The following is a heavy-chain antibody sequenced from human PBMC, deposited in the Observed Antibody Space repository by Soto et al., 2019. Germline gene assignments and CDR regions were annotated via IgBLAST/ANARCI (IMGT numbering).Heavy chain of an antibody. CDR1: GFTFSNYA. CDR2: VNDKGDLT. D-gene: IGHD3-10*01. J-gene: IGHJ6*02. CDR3: SGGRDFPPYYFYYGMDV. Sequence: GGFLRLSCGASGFTFSNYAMNWVRQAPGRGLEWVATVNDKGDLTYYSDSVKGRFTISKDNSKNTLSLQMSSLRAEDSAVYYCSGGRDFPPYYFYYGMDVGGQGTTVTVSS. V-gene: IGHV3-23*01.